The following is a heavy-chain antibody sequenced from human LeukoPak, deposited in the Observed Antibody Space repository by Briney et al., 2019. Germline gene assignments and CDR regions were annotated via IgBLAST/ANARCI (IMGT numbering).Heavy chain of an antibody. Sequence: TTGGPLRLFCAASGFTFTNAWMSWVRQARGKGREWVGRIKSKTDGGTTDYAAPVKGRFTISRDDSKNTLFLQMNSLKTEDTAVYYCTTHLPYNYWGQGTLVTVSS. CDR3: TTHLPYNY. D-gene: IGHD1-14*01. V-gene: IGHV3-15*01. J-gene: IGHJ4*02. CDR1: GFTFTNAW. CDR2: IKSKTDGGTT.